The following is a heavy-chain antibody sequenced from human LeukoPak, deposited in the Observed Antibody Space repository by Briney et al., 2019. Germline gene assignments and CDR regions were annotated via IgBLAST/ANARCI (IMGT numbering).Heavy chain of an antibody. D-gene: IGHD6-19*01. Sequence: GGSLRLSCAASGFTFSSYGMHWVRQAPGKGLEWVAFIRYDGSNKYYADSVKGRFTISRDNSKNTLYLQMNGLRAEDTAVYYCAKDVSSGWYNWFDPWGQGTLVTVSS. J-gene: IGHJ5*02. CDR3: AKDVSSGWYNWFDP. CDR1: GFTFSSYG. CDR2: IRYDGSNK. V-gene: IGHV3-30*02.